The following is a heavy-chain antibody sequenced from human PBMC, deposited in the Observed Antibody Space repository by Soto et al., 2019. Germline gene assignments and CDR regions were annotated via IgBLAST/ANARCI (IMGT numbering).Heavy chain of an antibody. D-gene: IGHD6-13*01. CDR2: VYYTGTS. Sequence: QVQLQESGPGLLKPSETLSLTCTVSGGSISSYFYIWVRQPPGKGREWIGSVYYTGTSDYNPSLKSGVTISVDTSKTQFSPNLRSVTAADTAVYYCARDLAAVPRAFDYWGRGTLVTVSS. CDR1: GGSISSYF. V-gene: IGHV4-59*01. CDR3: ARDLAAVPRAFDY. J-gene: IGHJ4*02.